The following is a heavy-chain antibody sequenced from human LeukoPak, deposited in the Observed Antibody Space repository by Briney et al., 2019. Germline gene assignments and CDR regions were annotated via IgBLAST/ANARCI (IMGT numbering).Heavy chain of an antibody. CDR1: GFTFSSYA. CDR3: APDHGGY. V-gene: IGHV3-30-3*01. CDR2: ISYDGSNK. J-gene: IGHJ4*02. Sequence: PGGSLRLTCAASGFTFSSYAMHWVRQAPGKGLEWVAVISYDGSNKYYADSVKGRFTISRDNSKNTLYLEMNSLRAEDTAVYYCAPDHGGYWGQGTLVTVSS. D-gene: IGHD3-16*01.